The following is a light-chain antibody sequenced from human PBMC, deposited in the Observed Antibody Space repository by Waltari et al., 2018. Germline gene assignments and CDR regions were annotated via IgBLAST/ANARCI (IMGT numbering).Light chain of an antibody. CDR3: GTWDTSLSAGV. V-gene: IGLV1-51*01. Sequence: QSVLMQPPSVSAAPGQKVTISCSGGSSNLGNTFVSWYQQLPGTAPKLLIYDDNKRPSGIPDRFSGSKSGTSATLGITGLQTGDEADYYCGTWDTSLSAGVFGGGTKLTVL. J-gene: IGLJ3*02. CDR2: DDN. CDR1: SSNLGNTF.